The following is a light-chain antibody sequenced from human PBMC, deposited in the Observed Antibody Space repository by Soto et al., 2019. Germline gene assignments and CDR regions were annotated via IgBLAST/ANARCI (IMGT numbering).Light chain of an antibody. CDR3: GTWDSSLSAHV. CDR2: DNN. J-gene: IGLJ1*01. Sequence: SVLTQPPSVSAALGQKVTISCSASSSKIGKNYVSWYQQLPGTAPKLLIYDNNKRPSGIPDRFSGSKSGTSATLGITGLQTGDEADYYCGTWDSSLSAHVFGTGTKVTVL. V-gene: IGLV1-51*01. CDR1: SSKIGKNY.